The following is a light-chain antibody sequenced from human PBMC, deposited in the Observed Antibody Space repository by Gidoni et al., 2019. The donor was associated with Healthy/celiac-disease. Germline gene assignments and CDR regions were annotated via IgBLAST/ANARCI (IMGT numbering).Light chain of an antibody. CDR2: EVS. CDR1: SSDVGGYNY. J-gene: IGLJ2*01. V-gene: IGLV2-14*01. Sequence: QSALTQPASVSGSPGQSITSPCTGTSSDVGGYNYVSWYQQTPGKAPKLMIYEVSNRPSGVSNRFSGSKSGNTASLTISGLQAEDEADYYCSSYTSSSSVVFGGGTKLTVL. CDR3: SSYTSSSSVV.